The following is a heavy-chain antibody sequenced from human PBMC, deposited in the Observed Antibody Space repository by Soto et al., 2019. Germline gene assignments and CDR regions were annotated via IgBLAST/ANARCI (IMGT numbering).Heavy chain of an antibody. Sequence: TLSLTYAGSGGSMSTGGHSWSWIRQPPGKGLEWIGFIYYTGTTYYNPSLKSRVTLSVDRSKNQFYLNLTSVTAADTAMYYCARAPPGPSHRWEVWCQGTMVT. CDR1: GGSMSTGGHS. D-gene: IGHD3-10*01. V-gene: IGHV4-30-2*01. CDR2: IYYTGTT. CDR3: ARAPPGPSHRWEV. J-gene: IGHJ6*02.